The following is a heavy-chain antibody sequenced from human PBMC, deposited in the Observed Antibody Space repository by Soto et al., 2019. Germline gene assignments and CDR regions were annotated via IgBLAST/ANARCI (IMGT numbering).Heavy chain of an antibody. J-gene: IGHJ4*02. CDR2: ISDDGASM. CDR3: ARENSVQAWLHHFDH. V-gene: IGHV3-48*03. Sequence: GGSLRLSCEASGFSFSSFAMNWVRQAPGRGLEWVSYISDDGASMYYADSLKGRFTISRDNAKNSLSLQMNNLRAEDTAVYYCARENSVQAWLHHFDHWGLGTLVTVSS. D-gene: IGHD5-18*01. CDR1: GFSFSSFA.